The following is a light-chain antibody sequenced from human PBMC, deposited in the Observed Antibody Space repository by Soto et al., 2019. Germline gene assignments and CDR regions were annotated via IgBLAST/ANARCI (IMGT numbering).Light chain of an antibody. CDR1: QSVSSSY. Sequence: EIVLTQSPGTLSLSPGERATLSCRATQSVSSSYLAWYQQKPGQAPRLIIYGASSRATGIPDRFSGSGSGTDFSLTISRLEPEDFAVYYCQQYGSSPPAVTFGPGTKVDIK. CDR3: QQYGSSPPAVT. J-gene: IGKJ3*01. CDR2: GAS. V-gene: IGKV3-20*01.